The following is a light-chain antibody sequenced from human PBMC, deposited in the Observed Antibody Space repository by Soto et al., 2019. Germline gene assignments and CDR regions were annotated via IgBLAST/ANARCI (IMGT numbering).Light chain of an antibody. Sequence: TQSQSSLSASVGDRVTITCRAIQSVSSNYLAWYQQKPGQAPRLLIYGASSRATGIPDRFSGSGSGTDFTLTISRLEPEDFAVYYCQQYGSSPPITSGQRTRLEIK. J-gene: IGKJ5*01. CDR2: GAS. CDR3: QQYGSSPPIT. V-gene: IGKV3-20*01. CDR1: QSVSSNY.